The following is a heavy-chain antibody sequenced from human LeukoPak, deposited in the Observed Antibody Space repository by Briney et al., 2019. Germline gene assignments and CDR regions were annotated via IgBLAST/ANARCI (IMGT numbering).Heavy chain of an antibody. CDR1: GFTFRTYA. Sequence: PGGSLRLSCTGSGFTFRTYAFSWVRQAPGKGLQYVSGISSNGGSTYYSDSVKGRFTISRDNSKNTLCLQMSSLRAEDTAVYYCVKVYGDYANDAFDIWGQGTTVSVSS. V-gene: IGHV3-64D*09. CDR2: ISSNGGST. J-gene: IGHJ3*02. CDR3: VKVYGDYANDAFDI. D-gene: IGHD4-17*01.